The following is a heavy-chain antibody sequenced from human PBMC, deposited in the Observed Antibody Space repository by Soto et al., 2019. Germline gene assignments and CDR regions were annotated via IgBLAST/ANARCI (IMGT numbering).Heavy chain of an antibody. D-gene: IGHD3-16*01. CDR2: ISSSSSYI. V-gene: IGHV3-21*04. CDR3: FKEATGGFAY. CDR1: GFTVSSYS. J-gene: IGHJ4*02. Sequence: EVQLVDSGGGLVKPGGSLILSCAASGFTVSSYSMNWVRPAPAKGQDWGSSISSSSSYIYYADSVKGRFTISRDNAKNSLYLKINSLRAEDTAVYYCFKEATGGFAYWGPGTLVTVSS.